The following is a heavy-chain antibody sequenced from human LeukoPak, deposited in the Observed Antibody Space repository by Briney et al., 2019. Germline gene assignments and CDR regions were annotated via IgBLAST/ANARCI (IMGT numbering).Heavy chain of an antibody. V-gene: IGHV3-30*03. CDR2: ISYDGSNK. CDR1: GFTFSSYG. D-gene: IGHD3-10*01. Sequence: GGSLRLSCAASGFTFSSYGMHWVRQAPGKGLEWVAVISYDGSNKYYADSVKGRFTISRDNSKNTLYLQMNSLRAEDTAVYYCARVHMVRGVAFDYWGQGTLVTVSS. CDR3: ARVHMVRGVAFDY. J-gene: IGHJ4*02.